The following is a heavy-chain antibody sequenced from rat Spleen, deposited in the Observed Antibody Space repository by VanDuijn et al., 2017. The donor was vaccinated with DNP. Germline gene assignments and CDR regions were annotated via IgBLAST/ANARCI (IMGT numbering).Heavy chain of an antibody. V-gene: IGHV5S11*01. D-gene: IGHD1-11*01. Sequence: EVQLVESGGGLVQPGRSLKLSCAASGIIFSDHYMAWVRQAPTKGLEWVAAISPGGGNIYYRDSVKGRFTISRDNAKSTRYLQMDSLRSEETATYYCAKAGGYSPWYFDYWGQGVMVTVSS. CDR2: ISPGGGNI. J-gene: IGHJ2*01. CDR1: GIIFSDHY. CDR3: AKAGGYSPWYFDY.